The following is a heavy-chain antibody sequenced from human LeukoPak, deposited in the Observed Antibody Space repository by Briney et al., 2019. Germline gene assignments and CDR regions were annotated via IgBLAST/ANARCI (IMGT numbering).Heavy chain of an antibody. J-gene: IGHJ6*03. V-gene: IGHV3-7*01. D-gene: IGHD6-13*01. CDR3: VRGCGRSSCPYYLDV. CDR1: EFIFSTYW. Sequence: GGSLRLSCAASEFIFSTYWMSWVRQAPGKGLEWVATIRQDGSEKHHVDPVRGRFTISRDNAKNSLYLLMNNLRVEDTAVCYCVRGCGRSSCPYYLDVWGKGTMVTVSS. CDR2: IRQDGSEK.